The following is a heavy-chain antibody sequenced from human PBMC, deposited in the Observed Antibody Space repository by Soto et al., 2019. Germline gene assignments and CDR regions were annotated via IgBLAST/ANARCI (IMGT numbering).Heavy chain of an antibody. D-gene: IGHD2-2*01. CDR3: AKGHCSSTSCLGQGRDAFDF. Sequence: QVQLVESGGGVVQPGRSLRLSCAASGFTFSSYGMHWVRQAPGKGLEWVAVISYDGSNKYYADSVKGRFTISRDNSKNTLYLQMNSLRAEDTAVYYCAKGHCSSTSCLGQGRDAFDFWGQGTMVTVSS. CDR1: GFTFSSYG. CDR2: ISYDGSNK. V-gene: IGHV3-30*18. J-gene: IGHJ3*01.